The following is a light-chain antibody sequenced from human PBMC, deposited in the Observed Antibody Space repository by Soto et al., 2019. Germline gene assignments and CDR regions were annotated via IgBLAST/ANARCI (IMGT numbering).Light chain of an antibody. J-gene: IGLJ1*01. CDR2: EVS. Sequence: QSVLTQPASVSGSPGQSITISCTGSGSDVGGYNFVSWYQQHPGKAPKLMIYEVSNRPSGLSNRFSGSRSGNTASLTISGLQAEDEADYYCCSYTSSSTYVFGTGTKLTVL. CDR3: CSYTSSSTYV. V-gene: IGLV2-14*01. CDR1: GSDVGGYNF.